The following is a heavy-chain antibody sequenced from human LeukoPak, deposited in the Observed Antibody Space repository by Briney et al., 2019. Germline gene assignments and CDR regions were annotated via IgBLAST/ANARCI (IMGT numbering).Heavy chain of an antibody. V-gene: IGHV4-38-2*02. J-gene: IGHJ4*02. CDR3: ARLNGYSYAYIDY. CDR2: NYHSGST. D-gene: IGHD5-18*01. CDR1: GYSISSGYY. Sequence: PSETLSLTCTVSGYSISSGYYWGWLRQPPGKGLEGMGSNYHSGSTYYNPSLKSPVTISVATSKNQFSLKLTSVTAADTAVYYCARLNGYSYAYIDYWGQGTLVTVSS.